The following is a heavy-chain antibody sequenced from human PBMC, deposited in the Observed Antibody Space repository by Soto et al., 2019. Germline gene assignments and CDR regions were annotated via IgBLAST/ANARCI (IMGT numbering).Heavy chain of an antibody. D-gene: IGHD3-9*01. CDR3: ARVSFDHFVHWFDP. CDR1: GDSVSSNSAT. CDR2: TYYRSKWYN. Sequence: PSQTLSLTCAISGDSVSSNSATWNWIRQSPSRGLEWLGRTYYRSKWYNDYAVSVKSRITINPDTSNNQLSLQLNSVTPEDTAVYFCARVSFDHFVHWFDPWGQGTLVTVSS. J-gene: IGHJ5*02. V-gene: IGHV6-1*01.